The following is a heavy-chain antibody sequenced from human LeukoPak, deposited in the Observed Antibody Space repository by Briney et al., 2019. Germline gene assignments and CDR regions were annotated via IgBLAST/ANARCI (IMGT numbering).Heavy chain of an antibody. Sequence: SETLSLTCAVYGGSFSGYYWSWIRQPPGKGLEWIGEINHSGSTNYNPSLKSRVTISVDTSKNQFSLKLSSVTAADTAVYYCARDNGYRNWFDPWGQGTLVTVSS. CDR1: GGSFSGYY. J-gene: IGHJ5*02. CDR2: INHSGST. CDR3: ARDNGYRNWFDP. D-gene: IGHD5-18*01. V-gene: IGHV4-34*01.